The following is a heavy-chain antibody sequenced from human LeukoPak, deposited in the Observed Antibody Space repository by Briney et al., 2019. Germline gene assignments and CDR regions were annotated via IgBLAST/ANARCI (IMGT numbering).Heavy chain of an antibody. CDR1: GGSMSGYF. CDR2: IYYSGST. V-gene: IGHV4-59*01. J-gene: IGHJ1*01. D-gene: IGHD6-13*01. CDR3: ARSITSSWYGDFQH. Sequence: SETLSLTCTVSGGSMSGYFWSWIRQPPRKGLEWIGYIYYSGSTNYNPSLKSRVTISVDTSKNQFSLKLSSVTAADTAVYYCARSITSSWYGDFQHWGQGTLVTVSS.